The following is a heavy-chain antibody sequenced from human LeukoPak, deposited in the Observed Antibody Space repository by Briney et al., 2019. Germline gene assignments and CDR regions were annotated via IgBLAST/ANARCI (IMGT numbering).Heavy chain of an antibody. CDR2: IYYSGST. CDR3: ARPRGAARPHWFDP. CDR1: GGSISSSSYY. J-gene: IGHJ5*02. V-gene: IGHV4-39*01. D-gene: IGHD6-6*01. Sequence: SETLSLTCTVSGGSISSSSYYWGWIRQPPGKGLEWIGSIYYSGSTYYHPSLKSRVTISVDTSKNQFSLKLSSVTAADTAVYYCARPRGAARPHWFDPWGQGTLVTVSS.